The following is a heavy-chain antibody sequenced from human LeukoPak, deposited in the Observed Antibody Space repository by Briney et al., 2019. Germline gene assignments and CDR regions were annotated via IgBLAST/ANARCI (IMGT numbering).Heavy chain of an antibody. Sequence: QPGGSLRLSCAASGFTFSSYAMSWVRQAPGKGLEWVSAISGSGGSTYYADSVKGRFTISRDNSKNTLYLQMNSLRAEDTAVYHCAKSPHHSGRNHYFDYWGQGTLVTVSS. D-gene: IGHD1-26*01. CDR2: ISGSGGST. CDR1: GFTFSSYA. J-gene: IGHJ4*02. CDR3: AKSPHHSGRNHYFDY. V-gene: IGHV3-23*01.